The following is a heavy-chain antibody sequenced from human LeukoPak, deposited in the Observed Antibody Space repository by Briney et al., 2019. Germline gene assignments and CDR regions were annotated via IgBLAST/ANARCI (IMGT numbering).Heavy chain of an antibody. D-gene: IGHD4-23*01. J-gene: IGHJ4*02. V-gene: IGHV3-74*01. CDR2: INSDGSST. CDR1: GFTFSSYW. CDR3: ARDLRTPSDTNIAIDY. Sequence: PGGSLRLSCAASGFTFSSYWMHWVRQAPGKGLVWFSRINSDGSSTSYADSVKGRFTISRDNAKNTLYLQMNSLRAEDTGVYYCARDLRTPSDTNIAIDYWGQGTLVTVSS.